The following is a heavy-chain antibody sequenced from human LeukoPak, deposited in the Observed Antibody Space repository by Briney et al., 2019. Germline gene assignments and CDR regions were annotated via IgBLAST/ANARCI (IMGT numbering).Heavy chain of an antibody. CDR3: AKEQSSSGFFDY. Sequence: GGSLRLSCAASGFTFSSYAMSWVRQAPGKGLEWVSAISGRGDRTYYADSVKGRFTISRDNSKNTLYLQMNSLRAEDTAVYYCAKEQSSSGFFDYWGHGNLVTVSS. CDR1: GFTFSSYA. D-gene: IGHD6-6*01. J-gene: IGHJ4*01. V-gene: IGHV3-23*01. CDR2: ISGRGDRT.